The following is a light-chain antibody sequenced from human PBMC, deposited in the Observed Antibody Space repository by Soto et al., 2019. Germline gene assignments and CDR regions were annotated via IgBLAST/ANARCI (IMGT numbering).Light chain of an antibody. J-gene: IGKJ2*02. CDR1: QSVSSN. CDR3: QQYNTGRT. CDR2: GAS. V-gene: IGKV3-15*01. Sequence: EIVMTQSPATLSVSPGERATLSCRASQSVSSNLGWYQQRPGQAPRLLIYGASLRATGIPARFSGGGSGTEFTLTVSRLQGGDSAIYEGQQYNTGRTFGQGTKLEIK.